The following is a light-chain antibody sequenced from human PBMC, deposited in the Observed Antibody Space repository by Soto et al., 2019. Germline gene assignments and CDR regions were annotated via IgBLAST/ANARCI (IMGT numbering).Light chain of an antibody. CDR3: NSYTGSSTYV. J-gene: IGLJ1*01. CDR2: EAS. CDR1: SSDVGSYNR. Sequence: LTQPPSLSGSPGQSVAISCTGTSSDVGSYNRVSWYQQPPGAAPKLMIYEASNRPSGVPDRFSGSKSGNTASLTISGLQAEDEADYYCNSYTGSSTYVFGTGTKVTVL. V-gene: IGLV2-18*02.